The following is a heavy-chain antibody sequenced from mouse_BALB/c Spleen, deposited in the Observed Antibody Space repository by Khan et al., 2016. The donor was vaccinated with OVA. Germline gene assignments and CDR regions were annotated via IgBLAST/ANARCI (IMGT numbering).Heavy chain of an antibody. CDR2: INPNNGGT. Sequence: VRLQQSGPELVKPGASVKIPCEASGYSFTDFNMDWVKQSHGRSLEWIGDINPNNGGTIYNQKFKGKATLTVDKSSSTAYMELRSLTSEDTAVYYCARLRRYQAWFAYWGQGTLVTVSA. CDR3: ARLRRYQAWFAY. D-gene: IGHD1-1*01. CDR1: GYSFTDFN. J-gene: IGHJ3*01. V-gene: IGHV1-18*01.